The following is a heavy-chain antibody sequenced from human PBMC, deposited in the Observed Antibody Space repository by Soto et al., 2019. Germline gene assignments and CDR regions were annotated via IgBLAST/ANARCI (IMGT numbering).Heavy chain of an antibody. CDR3: DREGPGYNYGYFDL. CDR2: IMPIYGTA. CDR1: GDTFNQYT. Sequence: QVQLVQSGAEVKEPGSSVKVSCKVSGDTFNQYTINWVRQSPGQGLEWMAGIMPIYGTANYSLKFHDRINVTADESTATAYMELNSLTSEDTAIYYCDREGPGYNYGYFDLWGRGTLITVSS. V-gene: IGHV1-69*01. J-gene: IGHJ2*01. D-gene: IGHD5-12*01.